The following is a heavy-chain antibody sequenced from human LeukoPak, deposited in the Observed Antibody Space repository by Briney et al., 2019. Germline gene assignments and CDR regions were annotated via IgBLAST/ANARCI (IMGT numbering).Heavy chain of an antibody. CDR1: GFTFDDYA. CDR2: ISWNSGSI. D-gene: IGHD3-22*01. CDR3: AKDMGPMYYYDSSGYYSEGLTYYYGMDV. Sequence: GRSLRLSCAASGFTFDDYAMHWVRQAPGKGLEWVSGISWNSGSIGYADSVKGRFTISRDNAKNSLYLQMNSLRAEDTALYYCAKDMGPMYYYDSSGYYSEGLTYYYGMDVWGQGTTVTVSS. J-gene: IGHJ6*02. V-gene: IGHV3-9*01.